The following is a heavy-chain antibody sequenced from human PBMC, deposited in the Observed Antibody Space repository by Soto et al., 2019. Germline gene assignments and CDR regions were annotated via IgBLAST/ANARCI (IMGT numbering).Heavy chain of an antibody. CDR1: GLTFSNVW. CDR2: ITYEGSQI. CDR3: AKGRGEMNWANYYGLDV. Sequence: VHLVESGGGSVKPGGSLRLSCAASGLTFSNVWMTWVRQAPGKGLEWVALITYEGSQIYYADAVKGRFTISRDNGDNTLSLQMDNLRTEDTATYFCAKGRGEMNWANYYGLDVWGQGTTVTVSS. D-gene: IGHD7-27*01. J-gene: IGHJ6*02. V-gene: IGHV3-30*18.